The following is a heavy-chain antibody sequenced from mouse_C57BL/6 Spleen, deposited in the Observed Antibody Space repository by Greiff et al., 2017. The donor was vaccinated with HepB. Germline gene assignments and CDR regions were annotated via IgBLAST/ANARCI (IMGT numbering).Heavy chain of an antibody. J-gene: IGHJ2*01. Sequence: ESGPGLVKPSQSLSLTCSVTGYSITSGYYWNWIRQFPGNKLEWMGYISYDGSNNYNPSLKNRISITRDTSKNQFFLKLNSVTTEDTATYYCARGGQLGLFDYWGQGTTLTVSS. V-gene: IGHV3-6*01. CDR3: ARGGQLGLFDY. CDR1: GYSITSGYY. CDR2: ISYDGSN. D-gene: IGHD4-1*02.